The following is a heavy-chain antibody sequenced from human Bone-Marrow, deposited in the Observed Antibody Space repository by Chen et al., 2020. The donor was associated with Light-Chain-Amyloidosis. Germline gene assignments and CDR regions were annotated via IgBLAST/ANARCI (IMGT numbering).Heavy chain of an antibody. CDR2: IIPMFGRA. CDR1: GGTFNSYG. V-gene: IGHV1-69*01. D-gene: IGHD3-3*01. J-gene: IGHJ5*02. Sequence: QVQLVQSGAEVKKPGSSVKVSCRASGGTFNSYGVSWIRQAPGQGLEWMGWIIPMFGRAHYAQKFQGRVTMTADESTNTAYMELSRLGSEDTAVYYCERDETPIFGVVTYNWFDPWGQGTLVTVSS. CDR3: ERDETPIFGVVTYNWFDP.